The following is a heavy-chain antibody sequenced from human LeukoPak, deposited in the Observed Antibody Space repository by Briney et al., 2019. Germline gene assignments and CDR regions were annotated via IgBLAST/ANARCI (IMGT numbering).Heavy chain of an antibody. V-gene: IGHV4-4*07. CDR2: IYTSGST. CDR3: ARDRSRYCSGGSCRTYYFDY. Sequence: PSETLSLTCTVSGGSISSYYWSWIRQPAGKGLEWIGRIYTSGSTNYNPSLKSRVTMSVDTSKNQFSLKLSSVTAADTDVYYCARDRSRYCSGGSCRTYYFDYWGQGTLVTVSS. J-gene: IGHJ4*02. CDR1: GGSISSYY. D-gene: IGHD2-15*01.